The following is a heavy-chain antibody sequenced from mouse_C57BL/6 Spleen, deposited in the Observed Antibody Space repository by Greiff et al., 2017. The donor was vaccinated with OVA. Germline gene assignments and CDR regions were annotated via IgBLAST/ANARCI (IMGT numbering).Heavy chain of an antibody. V-gene: IGHV1-81*01. CDR2: IYPRSGNT. CDR3: AREGKEITTDWYFDV. J-gene: IGHJ1*03. Sequence: QVQLQQSGAELARPGASVKLSCKASGYTFTSYGISWVKQRTGQGLEWIGEIYPRSGNTYYNEKFKGKATLTADKSSSTAYMELRSLTSEDSAVYFCAREGKEITTDWYFDVWGTGTTVTVSS. CDR1: GYTFTSYG. D-gene: IGHD1-1*01.